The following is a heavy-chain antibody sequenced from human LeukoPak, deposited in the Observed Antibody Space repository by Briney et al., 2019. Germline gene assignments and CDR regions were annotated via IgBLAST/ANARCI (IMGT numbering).Heavy chain of an antibody. CDR3: ATLATAATWYV. Sequence: GGSLRLSCAASGFTFSSYSMNWVRQAPGKGLEWVSYISSSSSTIYYADSVKGRFTISRDNAKNSLYLQMNSLRAEDTAVYHCATLATAATWYVWGKGTTVTISS. CDR1: GFTFSSYS. CDR2: ISSSSSTI. J-gene: IGHJ6*04. D-gene: IGHD5-24*01. V-gene: IGHV3-48*01.